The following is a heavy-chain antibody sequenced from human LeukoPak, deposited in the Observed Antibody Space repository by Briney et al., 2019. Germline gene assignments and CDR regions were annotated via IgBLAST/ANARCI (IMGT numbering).Heavy chain of an antibody. D-gene: IGHD6-19*01. V-gene: IGHV4-4*07. CDR2: IYTSGST. CDR1: GGSISSYY. Sequence: PSETLSLTCTVSGGSISSYYWSWIRQPAGKGLEWIGRIYTSGSTNYNPSLKSRVTMSVDTSKNQFSLKLSSVTAADTAVYYCARDRSKERYSSGFFDYWGQGTLVTASS. CDR3: ARDRSKERYSSGFFDY. J-gene: IGHJ4*02.